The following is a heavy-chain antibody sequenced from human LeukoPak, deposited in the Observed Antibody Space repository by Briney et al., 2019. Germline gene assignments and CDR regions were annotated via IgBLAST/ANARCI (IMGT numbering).Heavy chain of an antibody. Sequence: GESLKISCKGSGYSFTSYWIGWVRQMPGKGLEWVGIIYPGDSDTRYSPSFQGQVTISADKSISTAFLQWSSLQASDTAMYYCARSSAMTYNGPRDYWGQGTLVTVSS. CDR3: ARSSAMTYNGPRDY. CDR1: GYSFTSYW. D-gene: IGHD3-10*01. CDR2: IYPGDSDT. J-gene: IGHJ4*02. V-gene: IGHV5-51*01.